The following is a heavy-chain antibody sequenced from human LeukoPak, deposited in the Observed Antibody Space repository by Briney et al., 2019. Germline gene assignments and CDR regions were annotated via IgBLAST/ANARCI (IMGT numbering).Heavy chain of an antibody. D-gene: IGHD3-10*01. Sequence: SETLSLTCTVSGDSISSYYWSWIRQPPGKGLEWIGFIYYSGTTNLNPSLKSRVTISVDTSKTQFSLKLTSVTAADTAMYYCASHGSGSPFDWFDPWGQGTLVTASS. J-gene: IGHJ5*02. CDR1: GDSISSYY. CDR3: ASHGSGSPFDWFDP. CDR2: IYYSGTT. V-gene: IGHV4-59*01.